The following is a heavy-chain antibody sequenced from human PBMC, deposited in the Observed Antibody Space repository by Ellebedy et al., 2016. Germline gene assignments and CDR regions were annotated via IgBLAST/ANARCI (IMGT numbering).Heavy chain of an antibody. CDR1: GYTFTGYF. CDR2: INPNSGDT. J-gene: IGHJ3*02. CDR3: ARQEMATIGDSFDI. V-gene: IGHV1-2*04. D-gene: IGHD5-24*01. Sequence: ASVKVSCKASGYTFTGYFMHWVRQAPGQGLEWMGWINPNSGDTNYAQKFQGWVTMTRDTPISTAYMELSRLRSDDTADYYCARQEMATIGDSFDIWGQGTMVTVSS.